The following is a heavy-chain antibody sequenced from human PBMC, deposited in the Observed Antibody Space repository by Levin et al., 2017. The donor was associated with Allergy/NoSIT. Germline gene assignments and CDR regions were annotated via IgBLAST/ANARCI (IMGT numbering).Heavy chain of an antibody. CDR3: AKVPLGLYFDY. J-gene: IGHJ4*02. CDR2: ISGSGGST. Sequence: GESLKISCAASGFTFSSYAMSWVRQAPGKGLEWVSTISGSGGSTYYADSVKGRFTISRDNSKNTLYLQMNSLRAEDTAVYYCAKVPLGLYFDYWGQGTLVTVSS. V-gene: IGHV3-23*01. CDR1: GFTFSSYA.